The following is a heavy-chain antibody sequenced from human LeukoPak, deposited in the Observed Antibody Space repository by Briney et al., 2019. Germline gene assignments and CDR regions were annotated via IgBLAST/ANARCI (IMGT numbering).Heavy chain of an antibody. CDR3: ETSHRLPSY. V-gene: IGHV1-69-2*01. Sequence: GASVKVSCKASGYTFTDYYMHWVQQAPGKGLEWMGRVDPEDGETIYAEKFQGRVTITADTSTDTAYMEVSSLRSEDTAVYYCETSHRLPSYWGQGTLVTVSS. CDR2: VDPEDGET. J-gene: IGHJ4*02. CDR1: GYTFTDYY.